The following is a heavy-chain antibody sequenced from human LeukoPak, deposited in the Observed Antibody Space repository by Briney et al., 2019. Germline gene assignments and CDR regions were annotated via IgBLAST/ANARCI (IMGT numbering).Heavy chain of an antibody. D-gene: IGHD2-2*01. J-gene: IGHJ4*02. V-gene: IGHV3-53*01. CDR1: GFTISYNY. CDR2: IYSGGST. CDR3: ARDKCSSTSCFFDY. Sequence: GGSLRLSCAASGFTISYNYMSWVRQAPGKGLEWVSVIYSGGSTYYADSVEGRFTISRDNSKNTLYLQMNSLRAEDTAVYYCARDKCSSTSCFFDYWGQGTLVTVSS.